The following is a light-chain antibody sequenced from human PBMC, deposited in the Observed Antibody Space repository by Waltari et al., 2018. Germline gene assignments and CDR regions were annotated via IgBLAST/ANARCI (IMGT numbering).Light chain of an antibody. V-gene: IGKV1-39*01. Sequence: DIQMTQSPSSLSASVGDRVTITCRASQSISRYLNWYRQKPGKAPKLLIYAASSLQSGVPSRFSGSGSGTDFTLTISSLQPEDFATYYCQQSYKTFGQGTKVEIK. CDR1: QSISRY. CDR3: QQSYKT. CDR2: AAS. J-gene: IGKJ1*01.